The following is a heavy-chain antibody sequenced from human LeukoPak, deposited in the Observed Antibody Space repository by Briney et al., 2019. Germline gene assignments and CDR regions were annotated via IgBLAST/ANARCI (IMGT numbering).Heavy chain of an antibody. J-gene: IGHJ4*02. Sequence: PSETLSLTCTVFGDSVSSSNYYWAWFRQPPGKGLDWIGSLYYDGRTYYSPSLESRVTVSVDTSKNQFALKLTSVTAADTAVYYCATKGYSYGTIDYWGQGTLVTVSS. CDR3: ATKGYSYGTIDY. CDR2: LYYDGRT. V-gene: IGHV4-39*01. CDR1: GDSVSSSNYY. D-gene: IGHD5-18*01.